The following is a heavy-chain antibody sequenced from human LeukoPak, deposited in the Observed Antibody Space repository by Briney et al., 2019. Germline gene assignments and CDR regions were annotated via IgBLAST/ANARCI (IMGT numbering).Heavy chain of an antibody. CDR1: GDSISSNNW. V-gene: IGHV4-4*02. D-gene: IGHD3-22*01. J-gene: IGHJ4*02. Sequence: SETLSLTCTVSGDSISSNNWWSWVRQPPGKGLDWIGEISHAGSTKYNPSLKSRVTISVDKSKNQFSLKLSSVTAADTAVYYCARDSTAEYYYDSSGYLDYWGQGTLVTVSS. CDR2: ISHAGST. CDR3: ARDSTAEYYYDSSGYLDY.